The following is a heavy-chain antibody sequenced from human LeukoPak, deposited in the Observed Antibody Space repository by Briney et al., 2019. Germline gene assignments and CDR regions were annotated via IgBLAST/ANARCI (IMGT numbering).Heavy chain of an antibody. Sequence: PGGSLRLSCAASGFTFSFYTMTWVRQAPGKGLEWVSSISTSSTYIYYADSLKGRFTISRDNAKNSLSLQMNSLRAEDTAVYYCAREGVTMFNIDYWGQGTLVTVSS. CDR3: AREGVTMFNIDY. D-gene: IGHD3-10*02. CDR1: GFTFSFYT. CDR2: ISTSSTYI. V-gene: IGHV3-21*04. J-gene: IGHJ4*02.